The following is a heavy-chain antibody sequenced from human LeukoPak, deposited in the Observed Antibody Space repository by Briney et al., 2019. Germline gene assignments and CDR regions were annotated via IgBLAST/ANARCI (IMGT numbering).Heavy chain of an antibody. CDR2: IYYRGST. CDR3: AGELSFGLDP. D-gene: IGHD1-26*01. Sequence: SETLSLTCTVSGGSISSYYWSWIRQPPGKGLEWIGYIYYRGSTNYNPSLKSRVTISVDTSKNQFSLKLSSVTAADTAVYYCAGELSFGLDPWGQGTLVTVSS. CDR1: GGSISSYY. V-gene: IGHV4-59*01. J-gene: IGHJ5*02.